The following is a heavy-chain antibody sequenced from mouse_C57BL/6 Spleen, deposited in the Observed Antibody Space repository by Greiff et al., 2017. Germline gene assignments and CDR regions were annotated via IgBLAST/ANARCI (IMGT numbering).Heavy chain of an antibody. CDR1: GYTFTSYW. D-gene: IGHD1-1*01. J-gene: IGHJ3*01. CDR3: ARLGRSSYSD. V-gene: IGHV1-59*01. CDR2: IDPSDSYT. Sequence: QVQLQQPGAELVRPGTSVKLSCKASGYTFTSYWMHWVKQRPGQGLEWIGVIDPSDSYTNYNQKFKGKATLTVDTSSSTAYMQLSSLTSEDSAVYYCARLGRSSYSDWGQGTLVTVSA.